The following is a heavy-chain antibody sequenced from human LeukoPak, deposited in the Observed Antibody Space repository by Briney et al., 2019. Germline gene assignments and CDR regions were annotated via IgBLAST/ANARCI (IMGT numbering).Heavy chain of an antibody. D-gene: IGHD5-24*01. CDR1: GDSVSGNSAA. CDR3: ARNSPPDGYTFDY. J-gene: IGHJ4*02. V-gene: IGHV6-1*01. CDR2: TYYRSTWFN. Sequence: SQTLSLTCAISGDSVSGNSAAWNWIRQSPSRGLEWLGRTYYRSTWFNDYAVSVKSRIIINPDTSKNQFSLQLTPVTPEDTAVYYCARNSPPDGYTFDYWGQGTLVTVSS.